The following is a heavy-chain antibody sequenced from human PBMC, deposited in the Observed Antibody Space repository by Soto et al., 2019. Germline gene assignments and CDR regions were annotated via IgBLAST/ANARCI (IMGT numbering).Heavy chain of an antibody. CDR3: ARHDSSSTLRPGYNWFDP. D-gene: IGHD3-16*01. Sequence: SETLSLTCTVSGGSISSSSYYWGWIRQPPGKGLEWIGSIYYSGSTYYNPSLKSRVTISVDTSKNQFSLKLSSVTAADTAVYYCARHDSSSTLRPGYNWFDPWGQGTLVTVSS. CDR2: IYYSGST. J-gene: IGHJ5*02. CDR1: GGSISSSSYY. V-gene: IGHV4-39*01.